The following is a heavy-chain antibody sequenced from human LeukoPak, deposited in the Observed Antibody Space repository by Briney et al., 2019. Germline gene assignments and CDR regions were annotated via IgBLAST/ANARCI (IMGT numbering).Heavy chain of an antibody. V-gene: IGHV4-59*01. J-gene: IGHJ6*03. CDR3: ARAVVVVPAALRVMDV. D-gene: IGHD2-2*01. CDR1: GGSISSYY. Sequence: PSETLSLTCTVSGGSISSYYWSWIRQPPGKGLEWIGYIYYSGSTNYNPSLKSRVTISVDTSKNQFSLKLSSVTAADTAVYYCARAVVVVPAALRVMDVWGKGTTVTASS. CDR2: IYYSGST.